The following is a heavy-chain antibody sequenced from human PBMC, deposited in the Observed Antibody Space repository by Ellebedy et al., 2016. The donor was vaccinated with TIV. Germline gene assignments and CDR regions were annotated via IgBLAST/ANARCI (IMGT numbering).Heavy chain of an antibody. D-gene: IGHD3-9*01. J-gene: IGHJ6*02. Sequence: ASVKVSCKASGYTFTGYYMHWVRQAHGQGLEWMGCINPNRGGTYYAQKFQGRVTMTRDTSISTAYMELGRLRSDDTAVYYCARAQYDILTGYYASFPHGMDVWGQGTTVTVSS. CDR1: GYTFTGYY. CDR2: INPNRGGT. V-gene: IGHV1-2*02. CDR3: ARAQYDILTGYYASFPHGMDV.